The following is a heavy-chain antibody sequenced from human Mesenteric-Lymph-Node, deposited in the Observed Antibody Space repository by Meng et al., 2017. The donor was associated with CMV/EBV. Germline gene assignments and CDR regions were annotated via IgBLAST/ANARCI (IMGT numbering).Heavy chain of an antibody. CDR3: ATDYSGSGSFYNALFY. Sequence: EGIFRNHAFSRMRQAPGQGLEWMGGIIPIFGPANYAQTLKDRVTITADESTTTVYMELSSLRSEDTALYYCATDYSGSGSFYNALFYWGQGTLVTAPQ. CDR1: EGIFRNHA. D-gene: IGHD3-10*01. J-gene: IGHJ4*02. CDR2: IIPIFGPA. V-gene: IGHV1-69*01.